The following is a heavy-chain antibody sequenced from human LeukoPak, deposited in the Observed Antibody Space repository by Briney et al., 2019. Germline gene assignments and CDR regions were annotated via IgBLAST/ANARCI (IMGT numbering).Heavy chain of an antibody. J-gene: IGHJ4*02. CDR2: VYYSGST. Sequence: PSETLSLTCTVYAGSISNNNYYWGWIREPPGKGLEWIVRVYYSGSTYYNPSLKSRITISLDTSMTQFSLNLSSVIATDTAVYYCARSTSLGYCSGGSCYRKHLDYWGLGTMVTVSS. V-gene: IGHV4-39*01. CDR3: ARSTSLGYCSGGSCYRKHLDY. D-gene: IGHD2-15*01. CDR1: AGSISNNNYY.